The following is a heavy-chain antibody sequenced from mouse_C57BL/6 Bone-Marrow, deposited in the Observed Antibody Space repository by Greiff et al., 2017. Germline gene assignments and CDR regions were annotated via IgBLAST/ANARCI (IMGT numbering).Heavy chain of an antibody. V-gene: IGHV5-6*01. D-gene: IGHD1-1*01. J-gene: IGHJ3*01. CDR3: ARHHPITTVVAGPLAY. CDR1: GFTFSSYG. CDR2: ISSGGSYT. Sequence: EVQGVESGGDLVKPGGSLKLSCAASGFTFSSYGMSWVRQTPDKRLEWVATISSGGSYTYYPDSVKGRFTLSRDNATNTLYLQMSSLKSEDTAMYYCARHHPITTVVAGPLAYWGQGTLGTVSA.